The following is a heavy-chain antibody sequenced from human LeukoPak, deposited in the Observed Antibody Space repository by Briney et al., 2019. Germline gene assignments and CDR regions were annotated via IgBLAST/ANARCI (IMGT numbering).Heavy chain of an antibody. CDR3: ARGPYYYGSGSYYKRHPFDY. CDR2: INHSGST. D-gene: IGHD3-10*01. CDR1: GGSFSGYY. J-gene: IGHJ4*02. Sequence: PSETLSLTCAVYGGSFSGYYWSWIRQPPGKGLEWIGEINHSGSTNYNPSLKSRVTISVDTSKNQFSLKLSSVTAADTAVYYCARGPYYYGSGSYYKRHPFDYWGQGTLVTVSS. V-gene: IGHV4-34*01.